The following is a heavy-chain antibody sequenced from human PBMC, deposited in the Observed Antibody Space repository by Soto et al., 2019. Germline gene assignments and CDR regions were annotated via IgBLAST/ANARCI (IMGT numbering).Heavy chain of an antibody. Sequence: ASVKVSCKASGYTFTRYDINCVRQAAGQGLEWMGWMNPNSGNTGSAQKFQGRVTMTRNTSITTAYMELSSLRSEDTAVYYCARKRRDSSSWYNWFDPRGQGTLVTVSS. CDR2: MNPNSGNT. V-gene: IGHV1-8*01. CDR1: GYTFTRYD. D-gene: IGHD6-13*01. CDR3: ARKRRDSSSWYNWFDP. J-gene: IGHJ5*02.